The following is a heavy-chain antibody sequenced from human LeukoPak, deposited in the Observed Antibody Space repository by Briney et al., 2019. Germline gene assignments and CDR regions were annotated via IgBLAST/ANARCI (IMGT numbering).Heavy chain of an antibody. D-gene: IGHD3-22*01. CDR1: GYSCTSYW. J-gene: IGHJ5*02. CDR2: IYPGDSDT. CDR3: ARRDYYDIGPFDP. V-gene: IGHV5-51*01. Sequence: GESLKISCKGFGYSCTSYWIAWVRQMPGKGLEWMGFIYPGDSDTRYSPSFQGQVTISADKSISTAYLQWSSLKASDTAMYYCARRDYYDIGPFDPWGQGTLVTVSS.